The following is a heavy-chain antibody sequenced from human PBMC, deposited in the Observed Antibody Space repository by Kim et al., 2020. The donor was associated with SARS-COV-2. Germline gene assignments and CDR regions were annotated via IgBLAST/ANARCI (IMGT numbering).Heavy chain of an antibody. V-gene: IGHV4-34*01. CDR2: INHSGST. CDR3: ARGWAYCPEGDI. D-gene: IGHD2-21*01. Sequence: SETLSLTCAVYGGSFSGYYWSWIRQPPGKGLEWIGEINHSGSTDYNPSLKSRVTISVDTSKNQFTLKLSSVTAADTAVYYCARGWAYCPEGDIWGQGTMGTVSS. CDR1: GGSFSGYY. J-gene: IGHJ3*02.